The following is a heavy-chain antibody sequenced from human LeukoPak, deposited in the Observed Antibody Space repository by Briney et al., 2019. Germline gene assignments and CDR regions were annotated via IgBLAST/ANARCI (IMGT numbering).Heavy chain of an antibody. CDR2: INGDGSST. CDR1: GFTISSYW. V-gene: IGHV3-74*03. D-gene: IGHD4-23*01. CDR3: AKGGTTVVDY. J-gene: IGHJ4*02. Sequence: QAGGSLRLSCGATGFTISSYWMHWVRQAPGKGLVWVSRINGDGSSTTYADSVKGRFTISRDNAKNTLYLQMNSLRVEDTAVYYCAKGGTTVVDYWGQGTLVTVSS.